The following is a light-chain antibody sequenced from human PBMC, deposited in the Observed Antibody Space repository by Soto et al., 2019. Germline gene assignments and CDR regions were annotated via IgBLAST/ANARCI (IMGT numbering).Light chain of an antibody. Sequence: IVLTQSPATLSLNPGKRAALSCRASQSVSSPSLAWYQQRSGQAPRLLISDVSIRATGVPARFSATGSETDFTLTISGLQSEDSAVYFCQQYNNWPFSFGQGTRLEIK. CDR1: QSVSSP. CDR2: DVS. J-gene: IGKJ5*01. V-gene: IGKV3-15*01. CDR3: QQYNNWPFS.